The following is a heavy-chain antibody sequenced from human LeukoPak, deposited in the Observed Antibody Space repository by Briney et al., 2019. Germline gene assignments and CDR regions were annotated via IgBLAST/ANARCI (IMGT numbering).Heavy chain of an antibody. CDR3: ARDRPDYGGNSGFDY. CDR1: GGSISAYY. D-gene: IGHD4-23*01. J-gene: IGHJ4*02. Sequence: PSETLSLTCTVSGGSISAYYWNWIRQSPGKGLEWIGYIYHTGSTKHNPSLKSRVTISVDTSKNQFSLKLTSVTAADTAVYYCARDRPDYGGNSGFDYWGQGTLVTVSS. V-gene: IGHV4-59*01. CDR2: IYHTGST.